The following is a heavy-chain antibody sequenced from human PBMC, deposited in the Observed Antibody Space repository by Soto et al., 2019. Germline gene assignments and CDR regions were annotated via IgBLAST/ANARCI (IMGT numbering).Heavy chain of an antibody. CDR2: VYSGGST. J-gene: IGHJ5*02. CDR3: ARGRGTYCGGDCPRGWFDP. D-gene: IGHD2-21*01. Sequence: GGSLRLSCAASGFTVNNNYMTWVRQAPGKGLEWVSLVYSGGSTYYADSVKGRFTISRDNSRNTLYLQMSSLRAEDTAVYYCARGRGTYCGGDCPRGWFDPWGQGTLVTVSS. CDR1: GFTVNNNY. V-gene: IGHV3-66*01.